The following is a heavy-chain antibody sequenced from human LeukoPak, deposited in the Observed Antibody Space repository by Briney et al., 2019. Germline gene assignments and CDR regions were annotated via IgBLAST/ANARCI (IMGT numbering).Heavy chain of an antibody. V-gene: IGHV5-51*01. CDR1: GYNFINYW. J-gene: IGHJ4*02. CDR3: ARLHGSSWEPFDY. Sequence: GESLKISCKCSGYNFINYWIGWVRQMPGEGLECMGIIYPGDSDTRYSPSFQGQVTISADKSISTAYLQWSTLKASDTAMYYCARLHGSSWEPFDYWGQGTLVTVSS. CDR2: IYPGDSDT. D-gene: IGHD1-26*01.